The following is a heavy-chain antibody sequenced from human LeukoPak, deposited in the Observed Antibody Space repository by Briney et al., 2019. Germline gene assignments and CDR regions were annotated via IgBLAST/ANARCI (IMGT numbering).Heavy chain of an antibody. CDR2: IYSSGST. Sequence: SETLSLTCTVSGGSISSSYYYWGWIRQPPGKGLEWIGSIYSSGSTYYNPSLKSRVTISVDTSKNQFSLKLSSVTAADTAVYYCARVGEDSSGYYKLFDYWGQGTLVTVSS. CDR1: GGSISSSYYY. J-gene: IGHJ4*02. CDR3: ARVGEDSSGYYKLFDY. D-gene: IGHD3-22*01. V-gene: IGHV4-39*07.